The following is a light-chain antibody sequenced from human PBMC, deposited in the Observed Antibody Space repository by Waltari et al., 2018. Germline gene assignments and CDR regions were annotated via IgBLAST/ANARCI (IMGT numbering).Light chain of an antibody. CDR2: EGS. Sequence: QSALTQPASVSGSPGQSITVSCTGTSSDVGSYKLVSWYQQHPGKAPKLMIYEGSKRPSGVSNRFSGSKSGNTASLTISGLQAEDEADYYCCSYAGSSTLLFGGGTKVTVL. J-gene: IGLJ2*01. CDR3: CSYAGSSTLL. CDR1: SSDVGSYKL. V-gene: IGLV2-23*01.